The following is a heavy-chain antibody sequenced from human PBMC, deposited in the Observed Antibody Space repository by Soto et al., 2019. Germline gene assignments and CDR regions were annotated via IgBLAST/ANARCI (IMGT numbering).Heavy chain of an antibody. V-gene: IGHV4-30-4*01. CDR1: GGSISSGDYY. J-gene: IGHJ4*02. Sequence: QVQLQESGPGLVKPSQTLSLTCTVSGGSISSGDYYWSWIRQPPGKGLEWIGYIYYSGSTYYNPSLNSRVTIYDDTSKNQCALKLSSVTDAATAVYYCATWYNGGYYVGGWIDYWGQRTLVTVSS. CDR3: ATWYNGGYYVGGWIDY. D-gene: IGHD1-26*01. CDR2: IYYSGST.